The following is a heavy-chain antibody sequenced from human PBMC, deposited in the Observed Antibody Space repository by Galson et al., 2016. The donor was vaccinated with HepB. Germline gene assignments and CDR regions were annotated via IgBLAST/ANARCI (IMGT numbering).Heavy chain of an antibody. V-gene: IGHV4-61*02. J-gene: IGHJ6*03. CDR1: GGSISSGSYY. D-gene: IGHD2-8*01. Sequence: TLSLTCTVSGGSISSGSYYWSWIRQPAGKGLEWIGRIYSSGSTNYNPSLKSRVTMSVDTSKNQFSLKLSSVTAADTAEYYSARDSVKTNYYYFYDMDVWGKGTTVTVSS. CDR3: ARDSVKTNYYYFYDMDV. CDR2: IYSSGST.